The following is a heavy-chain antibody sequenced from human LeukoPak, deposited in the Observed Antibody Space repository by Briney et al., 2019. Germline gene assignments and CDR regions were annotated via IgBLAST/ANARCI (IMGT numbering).Heavy chain of an antibody. J-gene: IGHJ4*02. V-gene: IGHV3-21*04. CDR2: ISSSSSYI. CDR1: GFTFSSYS. Sequence: GGSLRLSCAASGFTFSSYSMNWVRQAPGKGLEWVSSISSSSSYIYYADSVKGRFTISRDNSKNTLYLQMNSLRAEDTAVYYCAKDLELGYFDYWGQGTLVTVSS. CDR3: AKDLELGYFDY. D-gene: IGHD1-7*01.